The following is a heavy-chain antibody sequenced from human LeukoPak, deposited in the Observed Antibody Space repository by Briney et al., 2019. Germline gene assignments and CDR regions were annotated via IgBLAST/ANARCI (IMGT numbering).Heavy chain of an antibody. CDR2: ISGYNDHT. D-gene: IGHD5-18*01. CDR3: TRDGYSDVGAYYFDY. J-gene: IGHJ4*02. CDR1: GYTFVNYD. Sequence: ASVKVSCKASGYTFVNYDINWVRQATGQGLEWMGWISGYNDHTKYAQNVQGRVTMTTDTSTSTAYMELRSLRSDDTAIYFCTRDGYSDVGAYYFDYWGQGTLVTVSS. V-gene: IGHV1-18*01.